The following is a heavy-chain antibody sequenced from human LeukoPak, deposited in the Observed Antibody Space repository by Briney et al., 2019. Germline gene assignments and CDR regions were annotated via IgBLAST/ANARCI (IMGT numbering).Heavy chain of an antibody. CDR2: INPSGGST. Sequence: VASVKVSCKASRYTFTSYYMHWVRQAPGQGLEWMGIINPSGGSTSYAQKFQGRVTMTRDTSTSTVYMELSSLRSEDTAVYYCARAMIVVVTPTPGAFDIWGQGTMVTVSS. D-gene: IGHD3-22*01. J-gene: IGHJ3*02. CDR3: ARAMIVVVTPTPGAFDI. V-gene: IGHV1-46*01. CDR1: RYTFTSYY.